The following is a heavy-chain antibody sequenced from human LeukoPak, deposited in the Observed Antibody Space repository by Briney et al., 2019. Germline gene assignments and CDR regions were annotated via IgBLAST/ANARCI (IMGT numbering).Heavy chain of an antibody. CDR3: ARPSQSMVGKSIGLFDY. D-gene: IGHD1-26*01. V-gene: IGHV5-51*01. CDR2: ISPGDSDT. J-gene: IGHJ4*02. CDR1: GYSFTDYW. Sequence: GESLKISCKGSGYSFTDYWIVWVRQMPGKGLECMGVISPGDSDTSYSPSFQGQVTISADKSISTAYLQWSSLKASDTAIYYCARPSQSMVGKSIGLFDYWGQGTLVTVSS.